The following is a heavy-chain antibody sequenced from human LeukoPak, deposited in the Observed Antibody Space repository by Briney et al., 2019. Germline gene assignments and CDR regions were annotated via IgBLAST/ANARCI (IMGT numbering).Heavy chain of an antibody. Sequence: GGSLRLSCAASGFTFSSYAMSWVRQAPGKGLEWVSSISGSGGSTYYADSVKGRFTISRDNSKNTLYLQMNSLRAEDTAVYYCAKSRGSSWFANFDYWGQGTLVTVSS. CDR2: ISGSGGST. V-gene: IGHV3-23*01. CDR3: AKSRGSSWFANFDY. CDR1: GFTFSSYA. D-gene: IGHD6-13*01. J-gene: IGHJ4*02.